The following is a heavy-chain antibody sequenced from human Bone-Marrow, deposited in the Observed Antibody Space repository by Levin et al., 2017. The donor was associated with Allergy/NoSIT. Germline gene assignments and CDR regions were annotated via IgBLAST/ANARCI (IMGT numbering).Heavy chain of an antibody. D-gene: IGHD3/OR15-3a*01. J-gene: IGHJ6*02. CDR2: ISSSSSYI. V-gene: IGHV3-21*01. CDR3: ARAPVLLDHPYYYYYYGMDV. Sequence: PGGSLRLSCAASGFTFSSYSMNWVRQAPGKGLEWVSSISSSSSYIYYADSVKGRFTISRDNAKNSLYLQMNSLRAEDTAVYYCARAPVLLDHPYYYYYYGMDVWGQGTTVTVSS. CDR1: GFTFSSYS.